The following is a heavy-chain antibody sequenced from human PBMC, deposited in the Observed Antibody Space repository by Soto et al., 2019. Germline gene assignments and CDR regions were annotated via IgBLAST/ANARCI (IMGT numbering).Heavy chain of an antibody. CDR3: ARDLGGYSDY. CDR2: IWYDGSNK. Sequence: ALRVSCADSGFTFSSYGMHWVRQAPGKGLEWVAVIWYDGSNKYYADSVKGRFTISRDNSKNTLYLQMNSLRAEDTAVYYCARDLGGYSDYWGQGTLVPFSS. V-gene: IGHV3-33*01. J-gene: IGHJ4*02. CDR1: GFTFSSYG.